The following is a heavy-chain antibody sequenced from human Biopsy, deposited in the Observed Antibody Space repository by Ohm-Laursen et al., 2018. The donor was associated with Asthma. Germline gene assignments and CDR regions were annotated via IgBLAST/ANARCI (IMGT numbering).Heavy chain of an antibody. Sequence: SLRLSCAASGVNVTNNYMTWVRQVPGKGLEWVALISSDGHNKYYKDSVKGRFTISRDNSKLRLYLEINSLRVEDSAVYYCARESGQDSGGTGAFDRWGQGIMVAVSS. CDR2: ISSDGHNK. CDR3: ARESGQDSGGTGAFDR. V-gene: IGHV3-30*03. CDR1: GVNVTNNY. D-gene: IGHD4-23*01. J-gene: IGHJ3*02.